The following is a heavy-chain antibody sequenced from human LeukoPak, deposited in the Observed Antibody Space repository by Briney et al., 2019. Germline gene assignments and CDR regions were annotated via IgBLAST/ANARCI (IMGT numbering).Heavy chain of an antibody. J-gene: IGHJ6*03. CDR1: GGSISSYY. Sequence: SETLSLTCTVSGGSISSYYWSWIRQPAGKGLEWIGRIYTSGNTNYNPSLKSRVTMSVDTSKKQFSLKLSSVTAADTAVYYCAREGAGVSLGPLCYMDVWGKGTTVTVSS. CDR3: AREGAGVSLGPLCYMDV. V-gene: IGHV4-4*07. CDR2: IYTSGNT. D-gene: IGHD2-8*01.